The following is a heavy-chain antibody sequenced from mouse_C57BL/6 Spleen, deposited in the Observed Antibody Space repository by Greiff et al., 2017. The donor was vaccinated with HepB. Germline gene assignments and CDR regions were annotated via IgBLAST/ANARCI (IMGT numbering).Heavy chain of an antibody. CDR3: ARWGTTVVFDY. J-gene: IGHJ2*01. CDR1: GYTFTSYW. D-gene: IGHD1-1*01. CDR2: IDPSDSYT. Sequence: QVHVKQPGAELVKPGASVKLSCKASGYTFTSYWMQWVKQRPGQGLEWIGEIDPSDSYTNYNQKFKGKATLTVDTSSSTAYMQLSSLTSEDSAVYYCARWGTTVVFDYWGQGTTLTVSS. V-gene: IGHV1-50*01.